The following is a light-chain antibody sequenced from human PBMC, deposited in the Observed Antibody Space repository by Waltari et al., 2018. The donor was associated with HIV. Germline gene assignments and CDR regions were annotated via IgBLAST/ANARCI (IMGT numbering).Light chain of an antibody. CDR2: KVS. J-gene: IGKJ5*01. V-gene: IGKV2-30*01. CDR3: MQGTHWPIT. Sequence: AVVTQSPLSLPVSLGQPASISCNSSQSLVYSDGNTYLNWFHQRPGQSPRRLIYKVSNRDSGVPDRFSGSGSGTDFTLKISRVEAEDVGVYYCMQGTHWPITFGQGTRLEIK. CDR1: QSLVYSDGNTY.